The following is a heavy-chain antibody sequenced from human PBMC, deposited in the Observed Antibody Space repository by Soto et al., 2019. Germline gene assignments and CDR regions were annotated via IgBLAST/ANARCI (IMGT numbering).Heavy chain of an antibody. Sequence: ATVKVSCKASGYTFTGYYMHWVRQAPGQGLEWMGWINPNSGGTNYAQKFQGRVTMTRDTSISTAYMELSRLRSDDTAVYYCARVTRLGLSRIQPYFDYWGQGTLVTVSS. CDR1: GYTFTGYY. D-gene: IGHD1-7*01. J-gene: IGHJ4*02. CDR3: ARVTRLGLSRIQPYFDY. V-gene: IGHV1-2*02. CDR2: INPNSGGT.